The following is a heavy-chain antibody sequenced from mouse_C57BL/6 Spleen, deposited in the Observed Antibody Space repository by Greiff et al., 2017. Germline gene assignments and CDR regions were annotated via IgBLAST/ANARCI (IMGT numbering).Heavy chain of an antibody. CDR3: AREIYYYGSSHAMDY. CDR1: GFTFSDYY. D-gene: IGHD1-1*01. CDR2: INYDGSST. Sequence: DVHLVESEGGLVQPGSSMKLSCTASGFTFSDYYMAWVRQVPEKGLEWVANINYDGSSTYYLDSLKSRFIISRDNAKNILYLQMSSLKSEDTATYYCAREIYYYGSSHAMDYWGQGTSVTVSS. J-gene: IGHJ4*01. V-gene: IGHV5-16*01.